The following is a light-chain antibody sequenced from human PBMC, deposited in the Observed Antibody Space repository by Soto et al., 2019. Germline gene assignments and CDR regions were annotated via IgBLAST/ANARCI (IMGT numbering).Light chain of an antibody. V-gene: IGLV2-8*01. CDR1: SSDIGGYNY. Sequence: QSALTQPPSASGSPGQSVTISCTGTSSDIGGYNYVSWYQQHPGKAPKLIIYEVSKWPSGVPDRFSGSKSGNTASLTVSGLQAEDEADYYCTSYAGSNNLVFAGGTKLTVL. CDR3: TSYAGSNNLV. CDR2: EVS. J-gene: IGLJ3*02.